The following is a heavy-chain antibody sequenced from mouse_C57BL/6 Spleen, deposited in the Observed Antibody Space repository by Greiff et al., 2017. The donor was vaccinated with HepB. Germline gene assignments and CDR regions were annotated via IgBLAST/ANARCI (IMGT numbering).Heavy chain of an antibody. CDR3: ARAYSNSWYFDV. D-gene: IGHD2-5*01. Sequence: EVQLVESGGGLVQPGGSMKLSCAASGFTFSDAWMDWVRQSPEKGLEWVAEIRNKANNHATYYAESVKGRFTISRDDSKSSVYLQMNSLRAEDTGIYYSARAYSNSWYFDVWGTGTTVTVSS. CDR2: IRNKANNHAT. CDR1: GFTFSDAW. J-gene: IGHJ1*03. V-gene: IGHV6-6*01.